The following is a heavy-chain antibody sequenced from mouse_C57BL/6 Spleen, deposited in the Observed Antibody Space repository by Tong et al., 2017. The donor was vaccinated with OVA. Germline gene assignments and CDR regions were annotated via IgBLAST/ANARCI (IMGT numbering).Heavy chain of an antibody. V-gene: IGHV5-6*01. J-gene: IGHJ3*01. Sequence: EVQLQEPGGDLVKPGGSLKLSCAASGFTFSSYGMSWVRQTPDKRLEWVATISSGGSYTYYPDSVKGRFTISRDNAKNTLYLQMSSLKSEDTAMYYCARREVRRAWFAYWGQGTLVTVSA. CDR2: ISSGGSYT. CDR1: GFTFSSYG. CDR3: ARREVRRAWFAY. D-gene: IGHD2-14*01.